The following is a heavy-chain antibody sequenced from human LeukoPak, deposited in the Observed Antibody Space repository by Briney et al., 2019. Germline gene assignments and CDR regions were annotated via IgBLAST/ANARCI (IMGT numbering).Heavy chain of an antibody. Sequence: ASVKVSCKASGYTFTSYGISWVRQAPGQGLEWMGWISAYNGNTNYAQKLHGRVTMTTDTSTSTAYMELSSLRSDDTAVYYCARDLGGDYDILTGYSYWGQGTLVTVSS. J-gene: IGHJ4*02. V-gene: IGHV1-18*01. CDR3: ARDLGGDYDILTGYSY. CDR1: GYTFTSYG. D-gene: IGHD3-9*01. CDR2: ISAYNGNT.